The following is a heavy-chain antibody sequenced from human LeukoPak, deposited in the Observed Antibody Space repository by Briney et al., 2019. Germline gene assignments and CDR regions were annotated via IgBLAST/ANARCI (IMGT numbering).Heavy chain of an antibody. CDR1: GFTFSSYG. V-gene: IGHV3-30*02. J-gene: IGHJ6*03. D-gene: IGHD7-27*01. CDR3: AKDAHKLGRVGYYMDV. Sequence: GGSLRLSCAASGFTFSSYGMHWVRQAPGKGLEWVAFIRYDGSNKYYADSVKGRFTISRDNSKNTLYLQMNSLRAEDTAVYYCAKDAHKLGRVGYYMDVWGKGTTVTVSS. CDR2: IRYDGSNK.